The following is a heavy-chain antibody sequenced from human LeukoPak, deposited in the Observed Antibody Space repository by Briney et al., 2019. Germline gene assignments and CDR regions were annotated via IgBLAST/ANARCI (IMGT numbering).Heavy chain of an antibody. CDR3: ARVPSTGYFDF. Sequence: GGSLRLSCAASGFTFSSDNMNWVRQAPGKGLEWVSSISSSSDYIYYADSVKGRFTISRDNAKNSLFLQMNSLRTEDAAVYYCARVPSTGYFDFGGQGTLVTVSS. D-gene: IGHD2-8*02. CDR1: GFTFSSDN. J-gene: IGHJ4*02. V-gene: IGHV3-21*01. CDR2: ISSSSDYI.